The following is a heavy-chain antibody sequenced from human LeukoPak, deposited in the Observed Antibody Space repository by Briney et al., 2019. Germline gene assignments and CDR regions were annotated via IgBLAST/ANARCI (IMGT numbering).Heavy chain of an antibody. V-gene: IGHV3-7*01. D-gene: IGHD4-11*01. Sequence: PGGSLRLSCATSGFTFRNDWVTWVRQAQGKGLEWVANINQDGSKKNYVDSVKGRFTIPRDNTENSLFLQMHSLRVEDTAIYYCARDTSPSSRDSYFDALAMWGQGTWVTVSS. J-gene: IGHJ3*02. CDR2: INQDGSKK. CDR1: GFTFRNDW. CDR3: ARDTSPSSRDSYFDALAM.